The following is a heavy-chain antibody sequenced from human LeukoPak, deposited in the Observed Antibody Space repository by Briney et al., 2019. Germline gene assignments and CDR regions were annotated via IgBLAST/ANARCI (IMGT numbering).Heavy chain of an antibody. CDR1: GYSFTSYW. CDR3: ARHLHSSSPYDAFDI. D-gene: IGHD6-6*01. J-gene: IGHJ3*02. V-gene: IGHV5-51*01. CDR2: IYPGDSDT. Sequence: GESLKISCKGSGYSFTSYWIGWVRQMPGKGLEWMGIIYPGDSDTRYSPSFQGQVTISADKSISTAYLQWSSLKASDTAMYYCARHLHSSSPYDAFDIWGQGTMVTVSS.